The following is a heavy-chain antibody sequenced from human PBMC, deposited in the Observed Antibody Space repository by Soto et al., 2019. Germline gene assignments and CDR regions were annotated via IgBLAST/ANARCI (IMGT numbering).Heavy chain of an antibody. J-gene: IGHJ4*02. CDR1: GASIRIDYYY. Sequence: ESLALTCPVSGASIRIDYYYWGWIRQPPGKGLEWIGIINYRWSTYHSPSLNSRVTISVDTPKNQFSVRLTSVTAADTAVYYCARHRPSRYYVTSRYFPDYWGQGALVTVSS. V-gene: IGHV4-39*01. CDR3: ARHRPSRYYVTSRYFPDY. D-gene: IGHD3-22*01. CDR2: INYRWST.